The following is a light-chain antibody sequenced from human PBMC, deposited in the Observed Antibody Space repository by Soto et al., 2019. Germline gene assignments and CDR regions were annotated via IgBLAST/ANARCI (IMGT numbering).Light chain of an antibody. V-gene: IGKV3-15*01. Sequence: EIVMTQSPATLSVSPGERATLSCRAGASVSSNLVWYQQKPGQAPRLLIYGASTRASGIPARFSGSGSGTDFTLTISSLQYEDFAVYYCHQNNNWPRTFGQGTKVEIK. J-gene: IGKJ1*01. CDR1: ASVSSN. CDR2: GAS. CDR3: HQNNNWPRT.